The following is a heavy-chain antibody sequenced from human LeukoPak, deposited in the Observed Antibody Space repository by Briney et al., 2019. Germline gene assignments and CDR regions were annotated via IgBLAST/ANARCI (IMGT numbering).Heavy chain of an antibody. D-gene: IGHD3-22*01. CDR1: GGSFSGYY. CDR3: ARVLGSGSYYFDY. CDR2: IYHSGST. J-gene: IGHJ4*02. Sequence: PSETLSLTCAVYGGSFSGYYWSWIRQPPGKGLEWIGEIYHSGSTNYNPSLKSRVTISVDKSKNQFSLKLSSVTAADTAVYYCARVLGSGSYYFDYWGQGTLVTVSS. V-gene: IGHV4-34*01.